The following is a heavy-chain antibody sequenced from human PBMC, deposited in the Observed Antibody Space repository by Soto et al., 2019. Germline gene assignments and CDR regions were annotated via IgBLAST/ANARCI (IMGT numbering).Heavy chain of an antibody. D-gene: IGHD6-19*01. CDR1: YYTFSTHG. V-gene: IGHV1-18*01. J-gene: IGHJ3*02. Sequence: ASVKGSRKASYYTFSTHGITRVRPAPGQGLEWMGWISAYNGNTNYAQKLQGRVTMTTDTSTSTAYMELRSLRSDDTAVYYCVFIAVAGTGDAFDIWGQGTMVTVSS. CDR2: ISAYNGNT. CDR3: VFIAVAGTGDAFDI.